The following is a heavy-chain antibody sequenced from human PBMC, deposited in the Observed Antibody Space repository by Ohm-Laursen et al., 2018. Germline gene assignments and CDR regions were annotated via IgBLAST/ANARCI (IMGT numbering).Heavy chain of an antibody. CDR2: MYYSGNT. J-gene: IGHJ4*02. Sequence: GTLSLTCIVSGGSISSSSYYWGWIRQPPGKGLEWIGVMYYSGNTYYNPSLKSRVTIAVDTSKNHFSLKLISMTAADTSVYYCATSNNWYYFDYWGQGTLVTVSS. CDR1: GGSISSSSYY. CDR3: ATSNNWYYFDY. V-gene: IGHV4-39*01. D-gene: IGHD6-13*01.